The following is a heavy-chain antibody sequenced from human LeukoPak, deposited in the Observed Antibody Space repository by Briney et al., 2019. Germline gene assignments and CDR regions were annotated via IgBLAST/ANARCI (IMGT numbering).Heavy chain of an antibody. CDR1: GGSISSGGYY. CDR3: AREMVGIAAAGANWFDP. Sequence: PSETLSLTCTVSGGSISSGGYYWSWIRQHPGKGLEWIGYIYYSGSTYYNPSLKSRVTLTVDTSKNQFSLKLSSVTAADTAVYYCAREMVGIAAAGANWFDPWGQGTLVTVSS. V-gene: IGHV4-31*03. D-gene: IGHD6-13*01. CDR2: IYYSGST. J-gene: IGHJ5*02.